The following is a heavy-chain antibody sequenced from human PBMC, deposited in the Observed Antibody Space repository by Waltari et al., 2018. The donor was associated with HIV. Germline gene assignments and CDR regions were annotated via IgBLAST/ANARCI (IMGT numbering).Heavy chain of an antibody. CDR1: GFDFSYFG. J-gene: IGHJ4*02. CDR2: IWFDSSNK. V-gene: IGHV3-33*08. CDR3: ARLTREGYNGGFDY. Sequence: QVQLVESGGGVVQPGRSLRLYCAASGFDFSYFGMHWVRQAPGKGLEWVGVIWFDSSNKYYGDSVKGRFTISRDNSKKTVYLQMNSLRGEDTAVYYCARLTREGYNGGFDYWGQGTLVTVSS. D-gene: IGHD1-1*01.